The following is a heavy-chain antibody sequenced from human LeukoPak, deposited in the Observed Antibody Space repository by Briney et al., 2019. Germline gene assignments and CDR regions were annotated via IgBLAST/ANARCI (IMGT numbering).Heavy chain of an antibody. J-gene: IGHJ4*02. Sequence: GGSLRLSCAASGCIFSNYAMSWVRQAPGKGLESVSGLSGSGGSTYSADSVKGRFTISRDNSRNTLYLQMNSLRAEDTAFYYCAKGGGYDSSWDYHFDYWGQGTLVTVSS. CDR1: GCIFSNYA. D-gene: IGHD5-12*01. V-gene: IGHV3-23*01. CDR3: AKGGGYDSSWDYHFDY. CDR2: LSGSGGST.